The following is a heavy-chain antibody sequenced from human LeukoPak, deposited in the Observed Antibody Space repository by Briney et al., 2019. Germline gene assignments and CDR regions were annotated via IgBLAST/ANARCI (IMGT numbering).Heavy chain of an antibody. Sequence: GGSLRLSCAASGFTFSTSWMHWVRQVPGKGLVWVSRINSDGRSTDYADSVKGRFTISRDNTKNTLYLQMNSLRVEDTAVYYCARTVWSGNYFDYWGQGTLVTVSS. CDR2: INSDGRST. V-gene: IGHV3-74*01. CDR3: ARTVWSGNYFDY. D-gene: IGHD3-3*01. CDR1: GFTFSTSW. J-gene: IGHJ4*02.